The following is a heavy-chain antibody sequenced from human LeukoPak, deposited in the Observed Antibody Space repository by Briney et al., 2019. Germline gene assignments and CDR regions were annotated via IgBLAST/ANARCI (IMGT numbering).Heavy chain of an antibody. J-gene: IGHJ4*02. D-gene: IGHD3-9*01. CDR2: ISSSSYYI. CDR3: ATSDFNILTGYNDY. CDR1: GFTFSSYT. Sequence: TGGSLRLSCAASGFTFSSYTMNWVRQAPGKGREWVSSISSSSYYIYYADSVKGRFTISRDNAKNSLYLQMNSLRAEDTAVYYCATSDFNILTGYNDYWGQGTLVTVSS. V-gene: IGHV3-21*01.